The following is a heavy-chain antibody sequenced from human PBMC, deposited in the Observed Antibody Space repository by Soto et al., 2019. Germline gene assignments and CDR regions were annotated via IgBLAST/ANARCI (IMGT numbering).Heavy chain of an antibody. Sequence: PGGSLRLSCAASGFTFSSYAMSWVRQAPGKGLEWVSAISGSGGSTYYADSVKGRFTISRDNSKNTLYLQMNSLRAEDTAVYYCAKGGSEKYYDFWSGYYTDYYYYGMDVWGQGTTVTVSS. CDR3: AKGGSEKYYDFWSGYYTDYYYYGMDV. V-gene: IGHV3-23*01. CDR1: GFTFSSYA. CDR2: ISGSGGST. D-gene: IGHD3-3*01. J-gene: IGHJ6*02.